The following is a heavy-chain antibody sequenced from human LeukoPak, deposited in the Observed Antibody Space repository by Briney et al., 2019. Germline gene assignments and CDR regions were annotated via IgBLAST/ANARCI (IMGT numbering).Heavy chain of an antibody. J-gene: IGHJ4*02. Sequence: LRLSCAASGFSFSDYAMHWVRQAPAKGLEWVAATSHNEGNRYYADSVKGRFTISRDNSRNTLYLEVNSLRTDDTAVYFCARGPGLAMGKGYFDYCGQGTLVTVSS. V-gene: IGHV3-30-3*01. CDR2: TSHNEGNR. CDR3: ARGPGLAMGKGYFDY. D-gene: IGHD5-18*01. CDR1: GFSFSDYA.